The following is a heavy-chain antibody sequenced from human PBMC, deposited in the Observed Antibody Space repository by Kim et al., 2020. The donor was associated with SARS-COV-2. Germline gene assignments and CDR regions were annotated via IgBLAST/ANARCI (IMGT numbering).Heavy chain of an antibody. V-gene: IGHV4-34*01. CDR3: ARGQDYTGYYYYMDV. CDR2: INHSGST. CDR1: GGSFSGYY. D-gene: IGHD4-4*01. J-gene: IGHJ6*03. Sequence: SETLSRTCAVYGGSFSGYYWSWIRQPPGKGLEWIGEINHSGSTNYNPSLKSRVTISVDTSKNQFSLKLSSVTAADTAVYYCARGQDYTGYYYYMDVWGKGTTVTVSS.